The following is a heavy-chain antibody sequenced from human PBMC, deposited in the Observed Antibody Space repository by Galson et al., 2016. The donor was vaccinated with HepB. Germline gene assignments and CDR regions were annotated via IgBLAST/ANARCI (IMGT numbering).Heavy chain of an antibody. Sequence: SLRLSCAASGFTFRSSVMRWVRQAPGEGLEWVSSISGSGGSTYYADSVKGRFTISRDNSKSALYRQMTSLTVEGTATYYCAKSGEMATIGRVEDYWGQGALVTVSS. CDR1: GFTFRSSV. J-gene: IGHJ4*02. D-gene: IGHD5-24*01. CDR3: AKSGEMATIGRVEDY. CDR2: ISGSGGST. V-gene: IGHV3-23*01.